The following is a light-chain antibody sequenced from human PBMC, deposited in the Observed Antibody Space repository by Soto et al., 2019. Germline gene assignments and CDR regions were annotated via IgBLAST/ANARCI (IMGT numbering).Light chain of an antibody. CDR3: LQYDYLPLA. V-gene: IGKV1-33*01. CDR1: QDISKY. J-gene: IGKJ4*01. Sequence: DIRMTQSPSSLSASVGDRVTITCRASQDISKYLNWYQQKPGRAPKLLIYDASNLEPGVPSRFSGSGSGTHFTFTISGLQTEDFATYYCLQYDYLPLAFGGGTKVDMK. CDR2: DAS.